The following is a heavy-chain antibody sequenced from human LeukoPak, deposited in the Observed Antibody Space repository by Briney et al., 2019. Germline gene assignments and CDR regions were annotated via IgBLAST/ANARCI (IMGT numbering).Heavy chain of an antibody. V-gene: IGHV3-30*04. CDR3: AREYGIAAVGGLDV. CDR2: LSYDGSNQ. Sequence: GGSLRLSCAASGFTFSAYSLHWLRQAPGKGLERVADLSYDGSNQYYADSVKGRFTISRDTSKNVLYLQMNSLGAEDTAVYYCAREYGIAAVGGLDVWGKGITVTVSS. D-gene: IGHD6-25*01. CDR1: GFTFSAYS. J-gene: IGHJ6*04.